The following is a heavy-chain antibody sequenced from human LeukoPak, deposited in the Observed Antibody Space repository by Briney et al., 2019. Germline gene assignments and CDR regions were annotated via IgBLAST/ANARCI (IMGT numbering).Heavy chain of an antibody. D-gene: IGHD1-14*01. CDR1: GGSIRTPGYY. CDR3: ARDSWPEVARFDF. J-gene: IGHJ4*02. Sequence: SETLSLTCTVSGGSIRTPGYYWSWIRQSPGKGLEWIGSIHHSGNTYFNPSLRSRVTVSVDTSKNQFSLKLSSVTAADTAVYYCARDSWPEVARFDFWGQGTLVTVSS. V-gene: IGHV4-39*07. CDR2: IHHSGNT.